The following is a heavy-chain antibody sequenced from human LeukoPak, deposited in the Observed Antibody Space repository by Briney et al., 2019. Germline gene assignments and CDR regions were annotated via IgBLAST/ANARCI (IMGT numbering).Heavy chain of an antibody. D-gene: IGHD6-19*01. CDR2: ISWNSGSI. CDR3: AKGHSSGWYAASDY. V-gene: IGHV3-9*01. CDR1: GFTFDDYA. Sequence: PGGSLRLSCAASGFTFDDYAMHWVRQAPGKGLEWVSGISWNSGSIGYADSVKGRFTISRDNAKNSQYLQMNSLRAEDTALYYCAKGHSSGWYAASDYWGQGTLVTVSS. J-gene: IGHJ4*02.